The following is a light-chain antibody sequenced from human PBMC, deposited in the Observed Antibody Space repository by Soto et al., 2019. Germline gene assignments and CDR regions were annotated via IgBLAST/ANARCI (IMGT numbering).Light chain of an antibody. V-gene: IGLV2-14*01. CDR3: SLYTSSSTL. CDR2: AVT. J-gene: IGLJ1*01. Sequence: QSVLTQPASVSGSPGQSITISCTGTSSDVGGYNYVSWYQQHPGKAPKLMIYAVTDRPSGVSSRFSGSKSGNTASLTISGLQAEDEADYYCSLYTSSSTLFGTGTKVT. CDR1: SSDVGGYNY.